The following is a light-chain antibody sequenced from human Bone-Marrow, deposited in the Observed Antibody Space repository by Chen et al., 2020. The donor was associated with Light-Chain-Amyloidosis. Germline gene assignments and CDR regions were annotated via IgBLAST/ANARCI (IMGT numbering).Light chain of an antibody. CDR3: QQSYNYPYT. Sequence: DIQMTPSPSTLSASVGDRVTMTCRASQSISSWLAWYQQKPGKAPNLLIYKASNLENGVPSRFSGSGSVTEFTLTITNLQPDDFATYYCQQSYNYPYTFGRGTKPEIK. CDR2: KAS. V-gene: IGKV1-5*03. CDR1: QSISSW. J-gene: IGKJ2*01.